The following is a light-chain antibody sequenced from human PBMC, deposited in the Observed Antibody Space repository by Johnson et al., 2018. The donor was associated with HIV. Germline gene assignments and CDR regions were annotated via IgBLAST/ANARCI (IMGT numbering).Light chain of an antibody. J-gene: IGLJ1*01. CDR3: GTWDNSLSAVYV. CDR2: DNN. CDR1: SSNIGNNY. V-gene: IGLV1-51*01. Sequence: QSVLTQPPSVSAAPGQKVTISCSGSSSNIGNNYVSWYQQLPGTAPKLLIYDNNKRPSGIPDRFSGSKSGTSATLGITGLQTGDEADYYCGTWDNSLSAVYVVGTGTKVTVL.